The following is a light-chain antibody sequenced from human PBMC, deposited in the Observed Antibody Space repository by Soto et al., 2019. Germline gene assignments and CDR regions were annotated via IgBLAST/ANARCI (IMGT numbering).Light chain of an antibody. V-gene: IGLV1-44*01. J-gene: IGLJ2*01. Sequence: QSVLTQPPSASGTPGQRVTISCSGSTSNIGINTVSWYQQLPRTAPKLLIYSNTQRPSGVPDRFSGSKSGTSASLAISGLRSEDEADYYCAAWDDALGGLVVFGGGTKLTVL. CDR1: TSNIGINT. CDR2: SNT. CDR3: AAWDDALGGLVV.